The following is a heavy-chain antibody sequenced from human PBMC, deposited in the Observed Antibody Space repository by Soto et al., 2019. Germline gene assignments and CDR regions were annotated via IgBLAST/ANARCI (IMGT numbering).Heavy chain of an antibody. CDR3: ARHEVLLWFGEGEGYYGMDV. Sequence: SETLSLTCTVSGGSISSSRYYWGWIRQPPGQGLEWIGSIYYSGSTYYNPSLKSRVTISVDTSKNQFSLKLSSVTAADTAVYYCARHEVLLWFGEGEGYYGMDVWGQGTTVT. CDR2: IYYSGST. J-gene: IGHJ6*02. CDR1: GGSISSSRYY. V-gene: IGHV4-39*01. D-gene: IGHD3-10*01.